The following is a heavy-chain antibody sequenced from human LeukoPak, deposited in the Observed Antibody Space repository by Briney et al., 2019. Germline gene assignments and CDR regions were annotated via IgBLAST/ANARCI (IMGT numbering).Heavy chain of an antibody. CDR3: ASPGEAGYYYYGMDV. CDR2: ISYDGSNK. V-gene: IGHV3-30*03. Sequence: PGGSLRLSCAASGFTFSSYGMHWVHQAPGKGLEWVAVISYDGSNKYYADSVKGRFTISRDNSKNTLYLQMNSLRAEDTAVYYCASPGEAGYYYYGMDVWGQGTTVTVSS. CDR1: GFTFSSYG. D-gene: IGHD7-27*01. J-gene: IGHJ6*02.